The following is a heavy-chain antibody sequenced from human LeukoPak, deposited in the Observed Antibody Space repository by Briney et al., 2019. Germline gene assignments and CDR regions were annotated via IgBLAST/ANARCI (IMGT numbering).Heavy chain of an antibody. CDR3: TRLADYDILTGSLADV. D-gene: IGHD3-9*01. V-gene: IGHV3-73*01. Sequence: GGSLRLSCAASGFTFSSSAMHWVRQASGKGLEWVGRIRSKANSYATAYAASVKGRFTISRDDSKNTAYLQMNSLKTEDTAVYYCTRLADYDILTGSLADVWGQGTTVTVSS. CDR1: GFTFSSSA. J-gene: IGHJ6*02. CDR2: IRSKANSYAT.